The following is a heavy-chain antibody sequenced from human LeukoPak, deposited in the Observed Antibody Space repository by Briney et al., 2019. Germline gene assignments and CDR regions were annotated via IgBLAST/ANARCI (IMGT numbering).Heavy chain of an antibody. CDR2: MKNDGSEE. D-gene: IGHD5-18*01. CDR3: AALDTATTTAGY. V-gene: IGHV3-7*01. CDR1: GFTCSYCW. Sequence: PGGSLRLSCAASGFTCSYCWMSWVRRAPGKGLEWVACMKNDGSEEYYVDSVKGRFTISRDNARNSLFLQMNSLRAEDTAVYYCAALDTATTTAGYWGQGTLVTVSS. J-gene: IGHJ4*02.